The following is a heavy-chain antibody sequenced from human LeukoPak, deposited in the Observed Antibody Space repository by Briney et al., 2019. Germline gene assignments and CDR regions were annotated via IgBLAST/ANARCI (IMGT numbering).Heavy chain of an antibody. CDR2: ISSSSSYI. J-gene: IGHJ4*02. CDR3: ARVGGGYYYDSSGYLDY. D-gene: IGHD3-22*01. Sequence: GGSLRLSCAASGFTFSSYSMNWVRQAPGKGLEWVSSISSSSSYIYYADSVKGRFTISRDNAKNSLYLQMNSLRADDTAVYYCARVGGGYYYDSSGYLDYWGQGTLVTASS. CDR1: GFTFSSYS. V-gene: IGHV3-21*01.